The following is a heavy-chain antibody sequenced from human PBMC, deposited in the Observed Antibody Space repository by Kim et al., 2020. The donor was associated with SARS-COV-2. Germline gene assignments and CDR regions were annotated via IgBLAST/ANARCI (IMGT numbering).Heavy chain of an antibody. CDR1: GGTFSSYA. D-gene: IGHD6-13*01. CDR3: ARSGQQLVWGEFDY. CDR2: IIPIFGSA. V-gene: IGHV1-69*13. J-gene: IGHJ4*02. Sequence: SVKVSCKASGGTFSSYAISWVRQAPGQGLEWMGGIIPIFGSANYAQKFQGRVTITADESTSTAYMELSSLRSEDTAVYYCARSGQQLVWGEFDYWGQGTLVTVSS.